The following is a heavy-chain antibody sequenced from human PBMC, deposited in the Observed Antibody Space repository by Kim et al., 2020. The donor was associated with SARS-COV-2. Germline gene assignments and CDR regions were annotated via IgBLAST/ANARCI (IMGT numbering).Heavy chain of an antibody. CDR1: GYTFTTYY. Sequence: ASVKVSCKASGYTFTTYYMHWVRRAPGQGLEWMGIINPSEDSTKYAQKFQGRVTMTRDTSTSTVYMELSGLRSEDTAVYYCARDLSVVGTSLYYYGMDVWGQGTTVTVS. D-gene: IGHD1-26*01. V-gene: IGHV1-46*01. CDR3: ARDLSVVGTSLYYYGMDV. CDR2: INPSEDST. J-gene: IGHJ6*02.